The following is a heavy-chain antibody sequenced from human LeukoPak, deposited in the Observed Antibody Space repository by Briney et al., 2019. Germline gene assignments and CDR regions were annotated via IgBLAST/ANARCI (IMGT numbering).Heavy chain of an antibody. CDR1: GFTFSSYS. Sequence: GGSLRLSCAASGFTFSSYSMNWVRQSPVRGLEWISYIGSGSGAIFYAPSLQGRFTISRDNSKNTLYLQMNSLRAEDTAVYYCAKATYSSSWYFDYWGQGTLVTVSS. V-gene: IGHV3-48*01. CDR3: AKATYSSSWYFDY. CDR2: IGSGSGAI. D-gene: IGHD6-13*01. J-gene: IGHJ4*02.